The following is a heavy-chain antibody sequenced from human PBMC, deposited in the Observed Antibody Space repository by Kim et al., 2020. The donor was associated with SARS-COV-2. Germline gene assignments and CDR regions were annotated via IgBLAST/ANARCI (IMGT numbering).Heavy chain of an antibody. Sequence: GESLKISCKASGYSFTSYWIAWVRQSPGKGLEWMGLIYPGDSYTRYIPPFQGQVTFSADKSIDTAYLEWSSLKASDTALYYCARGDCTGGSCYPGYFDSWGQGTLVTVSS. D-gene: IGHD2-15*01. CDR1: GYSFTSYW. V-gene: IGHV5-51*01. J-gene: IGHJ4*02. CDR3: ARGDCTGGSCYPGYFDS. CDR2: IYPGDSYT.